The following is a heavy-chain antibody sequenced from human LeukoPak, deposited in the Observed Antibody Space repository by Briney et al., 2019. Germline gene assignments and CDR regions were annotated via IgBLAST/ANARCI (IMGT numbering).Heavy chain of an antibody. J-gene: IGHJ4*02. CDR1: GFSFSSHA. CDR3: AKQRAYYYDSGSL. D-gene: IGHD3-10*01. Sequence: PGGSLRLSCAASGFSFSSHATSWVRQAPGKGLEWVSAISSSGGNTYYADSVKGRFTISRDNSKNTLYLQMNSLRAEDTAVYFCAKQRAYYYDSGSLWGQGTLVTVSS. CDR2: ISSSGGNT. V-gene: IGHV3-23*01.